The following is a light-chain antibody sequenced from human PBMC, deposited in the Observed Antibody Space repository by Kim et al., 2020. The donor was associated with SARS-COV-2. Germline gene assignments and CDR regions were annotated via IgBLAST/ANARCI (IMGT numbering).Light chain of an antibody. J-gene: IGKJ1*01. CDR1: QSISSW. CDR3: QQYNSILGT. CDR2: KAS. Sequence: DIQMTQSPSTLSASVGDRVTITCRASQSISSWLAWYQQKPGKAPKLLIYKASSLESGVPSRFSGSGSETEFTLTISSLQPDDFATYYCQQYNSILGTFGQGTKVDIK. V-gene: IGKV1-5*03.